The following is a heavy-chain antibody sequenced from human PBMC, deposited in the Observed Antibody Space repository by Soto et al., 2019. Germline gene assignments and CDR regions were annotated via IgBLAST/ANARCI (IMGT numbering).Heavy chain of an antibody. J-gene: IGHJ4*02. Sequence: QVQLVQAGAEVKKPGASVTVSCKASGYTFTGYYMHWVRQAPGQGLEWMGCVNPNSGGTNYAQTFQGWDTMTRDTTSSTAYMELSRLRSDDTAVYYCARDLVGVTIFGVVRPPFDYWGQGTLVTVSS. CDR3: ARDLVGVTIFGVVRPPFDY. D-gene: IGHD3-3*01. V-gene: IGHV1-2*04. CDR2: VNPNSGGT. CDR1: GYTFTGYY.